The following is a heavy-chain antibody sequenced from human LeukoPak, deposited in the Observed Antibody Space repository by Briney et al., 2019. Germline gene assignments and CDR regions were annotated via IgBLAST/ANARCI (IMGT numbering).Heavy chain of an antibody. CDR1: GGSISSGDYY. V-gene: IGHV4-30-4*01. CDR2: IYYSGST. Sequence: SETLSLTCTVSGGSISSGDYYWSWIRQPPGKGLEWIGYIYYSGSTYYNPPLKSRVTISVDTSKNQFSLKLSSVTAADTAVYYCARVSGDSSGYDYGMDVWGQGTTVTVSS. CDR3: ARVSGDSSGYDYGMDV. J-gene: IGHJ6*02. D-gene: IGHD3-10*01.